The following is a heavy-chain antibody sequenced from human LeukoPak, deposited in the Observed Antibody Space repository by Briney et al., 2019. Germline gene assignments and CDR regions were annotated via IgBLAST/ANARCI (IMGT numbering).Heavy chain of an antibody. CDR3: AREGGDSGWPMTDFDY. V-gene: IGHV1-18*01. J-gene: IGHJ4*02. D-gene: IGHD6-19*01. Sequence: GASVKVSCKASGYTFTSYGISWVRQAAGQGLEWMGWISAYNGNTNYAQKLQGRVTMTTDTSTSTAYMELRSLRSDDTAVYYCAREGGDSGWPMTDFDYWGQGTLVTVSS. CDR2: ISAYNGNT. CDR1: GYTFTSYG.